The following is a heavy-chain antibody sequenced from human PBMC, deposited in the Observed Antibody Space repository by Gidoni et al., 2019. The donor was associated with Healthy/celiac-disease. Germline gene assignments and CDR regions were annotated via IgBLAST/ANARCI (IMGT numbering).Heavy chain of an antibody. V-gene: IGHV3-21*01. J-gene: IGHJ3*02. D-gene: IGHD3-10*01. CDR2: ISSSSSYI. CDR1: GFTFSSYS. CDR3: ARDPPPYYYGSGSYWDAFDI. Sequence: EVQLVESGGGLVKPGGSLRLSCAASGFTFSSYSMNWVRQAPGKGLEWVSAISSSSSYIYYADSVKGRFTIARDNAKNSLYLQMNSLRAEDTAVYYCARDPPPYYYGSGSYWDAFDIWGQGTMVTVSS.